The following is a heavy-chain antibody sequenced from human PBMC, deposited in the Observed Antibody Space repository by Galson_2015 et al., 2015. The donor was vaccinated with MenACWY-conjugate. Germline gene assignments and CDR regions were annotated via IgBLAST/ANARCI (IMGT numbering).Heavy chain of an antibody. CDR3: ARLGGNYRTTSHFDY. Sequence: TYADSVKGRFTISRDNAKNTLYLQMNSLRAEDTAVYYCARLGGNYRTTSHFDYWGQGTLVTVSS. J-gene: IGHJ4*02. D-gene: IGHD1-26*01. V-gene: IGHV3-74*03.